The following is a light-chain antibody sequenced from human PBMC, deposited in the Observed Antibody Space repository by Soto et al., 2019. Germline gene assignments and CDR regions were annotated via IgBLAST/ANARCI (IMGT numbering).Light chain of an antibody. J-gene: IGKJ5*01. CDR2: AAS. CDR1: QSISSY. Sequence: EIQMTQSPSSLSASVGDIVTITCRASQSISSYLNWYHQKPGKAPKLLIYAASSLQSGVPSRFSGSGSGTDFTLTISSLQPEDFATYYCQQSYSTTITFGQGTRLEI. V-gene: IGKV1-39*01. CDR3: QQSYSTTIT.